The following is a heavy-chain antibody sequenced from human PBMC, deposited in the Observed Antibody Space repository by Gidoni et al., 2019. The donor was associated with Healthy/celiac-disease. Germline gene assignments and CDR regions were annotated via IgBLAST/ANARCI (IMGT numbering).Heavy chain of an antibody. J-gene: IGHJ6*02. V-gene: IGHV1-69*06. CDR1: GGTFSSYA. CDR2: IIPIFGTA. Sequence: QVQLVQSGAEVKKPGSSVKVSCKASGGTFSSYAISWVRQAPGQGLEWMGGIIPIFGTANYAQKFQGRVTITADKSTSTAYMELSSLRSEDTAVYYCARWSCSGGSCPGYYYYYGMDVWGQGTTVTVSS. CDR3: ARWSCSGGSCPGYYYYYGMDV. D-gene: IGHD2-15*01.